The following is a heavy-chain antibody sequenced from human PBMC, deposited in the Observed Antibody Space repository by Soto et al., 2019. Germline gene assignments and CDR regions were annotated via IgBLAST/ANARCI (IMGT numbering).Heavy chain of an antibody. CDR2: ISHDGNNK. CDR1: GFTFSRYP. D-gene: IGHD3-22*01. J-gene: IGHJ6*02. Sequence: QVQLVESGGGVVQPGTSLRLSCAASGFTFSRYPMHWVRQAPGKGLAWVAVISHDGNNKYYADSVKDRFTISRDNSKNTLHLYVSGLRPDDTAVYYCARDQDSSAFYRGWNYYYGMDVWGQGTTVTVSS. V-gene: IGHV3-30*14. CDR3: ARDQDSSAFYRGWNYYYGMDV.